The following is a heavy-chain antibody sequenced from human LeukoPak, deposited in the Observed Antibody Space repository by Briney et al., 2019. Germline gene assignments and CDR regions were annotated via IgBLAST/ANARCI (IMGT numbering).Heavy chain of an antibody. CDR2: ISSNSGSL. D-gene: IGHD3-10*01. J-gene: IGHJ5*02. CDR1: GFNFDDYA. CDR3: AKDITSGGYYGSGTNWLDP. V-gene: IGHV3-9*01. Sequence: PGRSLRLSCAASGFNFDDYAMHWVRQAPGKGLEWVSGISSNSGSLGYADSVRGRFIVSRDNAKNSLYLEMNSLRPEDTALYYCAKDITSGGYYGSGTNWLDPWGQGTLVTVSS.